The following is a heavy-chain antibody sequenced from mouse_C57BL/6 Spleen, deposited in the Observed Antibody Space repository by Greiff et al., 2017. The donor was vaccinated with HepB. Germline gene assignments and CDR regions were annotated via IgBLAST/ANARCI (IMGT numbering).Heavy chain of an antibody. V-gene: IGHV1S81*02. CDR3: ARIKKIGATYFDD. CDR1: GYTFTSYW. CDR2: TNPTNGRT. J-gene: IGHJ2*01. D-gene: IGHD1-1*01. Sequence: VQLQQSGAELVKAGASVKMSCKASGYTFTSYWMHWVKQRLGQGLEWFAETNPTNGRTYYHEKFKSKATLTVDKSSSTAYMLLTGPTFEDSVVDYRARIKKIGATYFDDWGQGTTLTGSS.